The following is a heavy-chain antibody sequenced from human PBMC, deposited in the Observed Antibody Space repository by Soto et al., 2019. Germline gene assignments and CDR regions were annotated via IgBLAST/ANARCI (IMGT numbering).Heavy chain of an antibody. CDR3: AKDKPSGWYDYYYYYGMDV. V-gene: IGHV3-23*01. CDR1: GFTCISHA. D-gene: IGHD6-19*01. J-gene: IGHJ6*02. CDR2: ISGSGGGT. Sequence: VRSLRLSCAASGFTCISHAVRCVRQAPGKGLELVSAISGSGGGTYYADYVKGRFTISRENSKNPLYLKMNSLRAEDTAVYYCAKDKPSGWYDYYYYYGMDVWGQGTTVTVSS.